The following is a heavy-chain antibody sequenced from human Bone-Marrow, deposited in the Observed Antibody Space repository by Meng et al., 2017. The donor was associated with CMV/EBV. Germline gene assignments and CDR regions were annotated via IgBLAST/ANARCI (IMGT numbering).Heavy chain of an antibody. J-gene: IGHJ4*02. CDR2: IKSKTDGGTT. CDR1: GFTFSNAW. Sequence: AAAGFTFSNAWMSWVRQAPGKGLEWVGRIKSKTDGGTTDYAAPVKGRFTISRDDSKNTLYLQMNSLKTEDTAVYYCTTFESSGYFGYWGQGTLVTVSS. V-gene: IGHV3-15*01. D-gene: IGHD3-22*01. CDR3: TTFESSGYFGY.